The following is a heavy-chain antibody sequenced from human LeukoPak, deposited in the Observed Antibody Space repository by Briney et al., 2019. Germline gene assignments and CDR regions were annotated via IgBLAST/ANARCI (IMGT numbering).Heavy chain of an antibody. Sequence: GGSLRLSCATSGFTFSSFSMNWVRQAPGKGLEWVSTLSTSGAATYYADSVKGRFTISRDNSQNTLYLQTNSLRAEDTAVYYCAKSRERAVPFDYWGQGTLVTVSS. D-gene: IGHD6-19*01. J-gene: IGHJ4*02. CDR3: AKSRERAVPFDY. CDR2: LSTSGAAT. V-gene: IGHV3-23*01. CDR1: GFTFSSFS.